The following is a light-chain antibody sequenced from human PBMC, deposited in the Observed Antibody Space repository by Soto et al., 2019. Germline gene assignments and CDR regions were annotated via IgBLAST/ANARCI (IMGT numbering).Light chain of an antibody. CDR3: QQYGSSPPET. CDR1: QSVTNSF. V-gene: IGKV3-20*01. CDR2: GAS. Sequence: EIVLTQPPGTLPLSPGERATLSCRASQSVTNSFLAWYQQKPGQAPRLLIYGASSRATGIPDRFSGSGSGTDFTLTISRLEPEDFAVYYCQQYGSSPPETFGQGTKVDNK. J-gene: IGKJ1*01.